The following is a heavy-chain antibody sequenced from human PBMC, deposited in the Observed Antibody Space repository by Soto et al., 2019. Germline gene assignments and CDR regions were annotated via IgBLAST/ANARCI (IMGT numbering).Heavy chain of an antibody. J-gene: IGHJ4*02. Sequence: SETLSLTCAVSSGSISSSNWWSWVRQPPGKGLEWIGEIYHSGSTNYNPSLKSRVTISVDKSKNQFSLKLSSVTAADTAVYYCARGEQRGIAVAGTAIDYWGQGTLVTVSS. D-gene: IGHD6-19*01. CDR2: IYHSGST. V-gene: IGHV4-4*02. CDR1: SGSISSSNW. CDR3: ARGEQRGIAVAGTAIDY.